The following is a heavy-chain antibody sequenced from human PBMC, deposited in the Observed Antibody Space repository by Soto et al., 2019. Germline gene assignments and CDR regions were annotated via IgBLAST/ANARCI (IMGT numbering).Heavy chain of an antibody. J-gene: IGHJ5*02. CDR1: GFTFSSYS. V-gene: IGHV3-21*01. Sequence: SLRLSCAASGFTFSSYSMNWVRQAPGKGLEWVSSISSSSSYIYYADSVKGRFTISRDNAKNSLYLQMNSLRAEDTAVYYCAGGAVVVAATPSWFDPWGQGTLVTVSS. CDR2: ISSSSSYI. CDR3: AGGAVVVAATPSWFDP. D-gene: IGHD2-15*01.